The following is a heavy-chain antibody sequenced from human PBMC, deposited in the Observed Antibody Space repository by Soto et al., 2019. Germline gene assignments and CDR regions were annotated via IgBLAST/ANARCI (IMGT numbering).Heavy chain of an antibody. Sequence: PSQTLSLTCAISGDSVSSNSAAWNWIRQSPSRGLEWLGRTYYRSKWYNDYAVSVKSRITINPDTSKNQFSLQLNSVTPEDTAVYYCARALWRGGWYWLYGMDVWGQGTTVTVSS. CDR3: ARALWRGGWYWLYGMDV. CDR2: TYYRSKWYN. CDR1: GDSVSSNSAA. V-gene: IGHV6-1*01. D-gene: IGHD2-15*01. J-gene: IGHJ6*02.